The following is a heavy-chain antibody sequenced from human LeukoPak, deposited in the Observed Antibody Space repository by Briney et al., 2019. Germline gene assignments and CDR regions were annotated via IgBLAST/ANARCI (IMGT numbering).Heavy chain of an antibody. CDR3: TGRLMFYDNRGGVVAILDY. V-gene: IGHV3-15*01. Sequence: SGGSLRLSCAASGFTFSNAWMSWVRQAPGKGLEWVGRIKSKTDGGTTDYAAPVKGRFTISRDDSKNTLYLQMKSLKTEDTAVYYCTGRLMFYDNRGGVVAILDYWGQGTLVTVSS. CDR2: IKSKTDGGTT. J-gene: IGHJ4*02. CDR1: GFTFSNAW. D-gene: IGHD3-22*01.